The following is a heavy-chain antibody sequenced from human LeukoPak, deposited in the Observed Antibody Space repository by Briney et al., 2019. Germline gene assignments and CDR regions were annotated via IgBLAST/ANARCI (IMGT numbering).Heavy chain of an antibody. CDR3: ARDLLY. V-gene: IGHV3-53*01. CDR2: IFGVDGT. CDR1: GITVSSHY. D-gene: IGHD1-26*01. J-gene: IGHJ4*02. Sequence: GGSLRLSCAASGITVSSHYMNWVRRAPGKGLEWVSVIFGVDGTSYADSVKGRFTISRDNSKNTVYLQMNSLRDEDTAIYYCARDLLYWGQGILVTVSS.